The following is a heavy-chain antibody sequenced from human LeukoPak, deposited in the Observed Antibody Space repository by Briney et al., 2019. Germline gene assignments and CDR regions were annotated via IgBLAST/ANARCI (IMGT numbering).Heavy chain of an antibody. V-gene: IGHV4-59*01. CDR1: GDSINKYF. D-gene: IGHD1-1*01. CDR3: ARAGPEDLNWRYYIDF. J-gene: IGHJ4*02. Sequence: SETLSLTCTVSGDSINKYFWSWLRQSPVKGLEWIGYISHTGNTNYNPTLKSRVTISLDKSNNQVSLRLSSMSPADTAVYYCARAGPEDLNWRYYIDFWGQGVLVTVSS. CDR2: ISHTGNT.